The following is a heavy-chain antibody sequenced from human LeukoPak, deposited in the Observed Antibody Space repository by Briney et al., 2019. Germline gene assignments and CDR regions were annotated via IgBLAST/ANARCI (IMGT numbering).Heavy chain of an antibody. CDR3: ARDPLDCSSTSCYLLRPNDAFDI. D-gene: IGHD2-2*01. CDR1: GFTFSSYA. Sequence: GRSLRLSCAASGFTFSSYAMHWVRQAPGKGLEWVAVISYDGSNKYYADSVKGRFTISRDNSKNTLYLQMNSLRAEDTAVYYCARDPLDCSSTSCYLLRPNDAFDIWGQGTMVTVSS. J-gene: IGHJ3*02. CDR2: ISYDGSNK. V-gene: IGHV3-30-3*01.